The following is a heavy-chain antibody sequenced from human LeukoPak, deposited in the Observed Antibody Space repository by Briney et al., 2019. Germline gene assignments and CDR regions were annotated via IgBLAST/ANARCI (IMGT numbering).Heavy chain of an antibody. V-gene: IGHV1-18*04. D-gene: IGHD5-12*01. CDR2: ISAYNGNT. Sequence: ASVKVSCKASGYTFTSYGISWVRQAPGQGLEWMGWISAYNGNTNYAQKLQGRVTMTTDTSTSTAYMELRSLRSDDTAVYYCARDSGYDSSYYYYGMDVWGKGTTVTVSS. CDR3: ARDSGYDSSYYYYGMDV. J-gene: IGHJ6*04. CDR1: GYTFTSYG.